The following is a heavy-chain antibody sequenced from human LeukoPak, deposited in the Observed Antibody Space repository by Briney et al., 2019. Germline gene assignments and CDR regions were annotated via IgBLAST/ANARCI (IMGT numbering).Heavy chain of an antibody. CDR2: VNLQGST. V-gene: IGHV4-4*02. CDR1: GGSITNTNY. CDR3: AREGGPYRPLDY. J-gene: IGHJ4*02. Sequence: SGTLSLTCAVSGGSITNTNYWTLVRQPPGKGLEWIGEVNLQGSTNYNPSLMGRVAISVDTSENHISLQLTSVTAADTAVYYCAREGGPYRPLDYSGQGTLVTVSS.